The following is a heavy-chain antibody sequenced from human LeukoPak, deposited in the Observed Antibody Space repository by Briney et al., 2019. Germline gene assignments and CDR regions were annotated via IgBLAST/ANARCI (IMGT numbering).Heavy chain of an antibody. Sequence: ASVTVSCKASGYTFTSYGISWVRQAPGQGLEWMGWISAYNGNTNYAQKPQGRVTMTTGTSTSTAYMELRSLISDDTAVYYCARVRGSSGYWYYFDYWGQGTLVTVSS. CDR3: ARVRGSSGYWYYFDY. D-gene: IGHD3-22*01. CDR2: ISAYNGNT. V-gene: IGHV1-18*01. CDR1: GYTFTSYG. J-gene: IGHJ4*02.